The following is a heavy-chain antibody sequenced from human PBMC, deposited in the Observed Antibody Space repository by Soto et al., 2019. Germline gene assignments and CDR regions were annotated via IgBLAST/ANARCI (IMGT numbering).Heavy chain of an antibody. CDR1: GGSISSGGYY. CDR2: IYYSGST. D-gene: IGHD5-18*01. J-gene: IGHJ4*02. Sequence: KASDTLSLTCTVSGGSISSGGYYWSWIRQHPGKGLEWIGYIYYSGSTYYNPSLKSRVTISVDTSKNQFSLKLSSVTAADTAVYYCARDGNSYGYSYWGQGTLVTVSS. CDR3: ARDGNSYGYSY. V-gene: IGHV4-31*03.